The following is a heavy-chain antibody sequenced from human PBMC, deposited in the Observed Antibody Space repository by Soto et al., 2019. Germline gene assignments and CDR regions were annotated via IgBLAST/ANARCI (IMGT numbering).Heavy chain of an antibody. Sequence: SETLSLTCTFSACSLTSYLLNLLRRPPGKGLEWIGYVSYSGSSNYNPALKNRVAVSSDTSKNQFFLKLNSVTAADTAVYYCTRLRYNGAFDYWGKGILVTVSS. V-gene: IGHV4-59*08. CDR1: ACSLTSYL. CDR2: VSYSGSS. CDR3: TRLRYNGAFDY. J-gene: IGHJ4*02. D-gene: IGHD1-1*01.